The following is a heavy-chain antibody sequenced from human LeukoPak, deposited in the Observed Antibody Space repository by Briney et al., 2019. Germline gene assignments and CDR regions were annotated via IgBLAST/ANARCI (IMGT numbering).Heavy chain of an antibody. J-gene: IGHJ6*03. CDR3: ARDRGYYYDSSAYYYYMDV. D-gene: IGHD3-22*01. CDR2: IYTSGST. V-gene: IGHV4-61*02. CDR1: GGSISSGSYY. Sequence: PSETLSLTCTVSGGSISSGSYYWSWIRQPAGKGLEWIGRIYTSGSTNYNPSLKSRVTISVDTSKNQFSLKLSSVTAADTAVYYCARDRGYYYDSSAYYYYMDVWGKGTTVTISS.